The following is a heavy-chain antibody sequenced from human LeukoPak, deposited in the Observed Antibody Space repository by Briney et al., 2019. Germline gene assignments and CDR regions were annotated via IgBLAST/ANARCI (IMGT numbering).Heavy chain of an antibody. V-gene: IGHV4-30-2*01. CDR2: IYHSGST. Sequence: PSETLSLTCTVSGGSISSGGYHWSWIRQPPGKGLEWIGYIYHSGSTYYNPSLKSRVTISVDRSKNQFSLKLSSVTAADTAVYYCAREEYPSFGGFVPATALSPFDPWGQGTLVTVSS. CDR1: GGSISSGGYH. J-gene: IGHJ5*02. D-gene: IGHD2-2*01. CDR3: AREEYPSFGGFVPATALSPFDP.